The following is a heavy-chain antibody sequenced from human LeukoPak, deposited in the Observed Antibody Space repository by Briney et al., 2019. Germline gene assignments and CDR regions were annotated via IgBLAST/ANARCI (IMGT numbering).Heavy chain of an antibody. CDR3: AREPKAGYSYGLYYFDY. Sequence: PSETLSLTCAVYGGSFSGYYWGWIRQPPGKGLGWIGRIYHSGSTYYNPSLKSRVTISVDTSKNQFSLKLSSVTAADTAVYYCAREPKAGYSYGLYYFDYWGQGTLVTVSS. CDR1: GGSFSGYY. V-gene: IGHV4-38-2*02. CDR2: IYHSGST. J-gene: IGHJ4*02. D-gene: IGHD5-18*01.